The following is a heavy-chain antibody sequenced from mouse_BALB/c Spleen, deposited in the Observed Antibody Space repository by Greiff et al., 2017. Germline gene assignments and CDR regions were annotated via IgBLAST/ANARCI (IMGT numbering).Heavy chain of an antibody. V-gene: IGHV1S81*02. J-gene: IGHJ4*01. CDR2: INPSNGGT. CDR1: GYTFTSYY. CDR3: TRRGGYYAMDY. Sequence: VQGVESGAELVKPGASVKLSCKASGYTFTSYYMYWVKQRPGQGLEWIGEINPSNGGTNFNEKFKSKATLTVDKSSSTAYMQLSSLTSEDSAVYYCTRRGGYYAMDYWGQGTSVTVSS.